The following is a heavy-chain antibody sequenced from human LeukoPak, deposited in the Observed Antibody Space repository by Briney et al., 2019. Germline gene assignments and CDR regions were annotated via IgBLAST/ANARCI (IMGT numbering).Heavy chain of an antibody. CDR3: ARDAAFDFWSGYYPLYYYYGMDV. CDR1: GYTFTGYY. V-gene: IGHV1-46*01. D-gene: IGHD3-3*01. J-gene: IGHJ6*02. Sequence: ASVKVSCKASGYTFTGYYMHWVRQAPGQGLEWMGIINPSGGSTSYAQKFQGRVTMTRDTSTSTVYMELSSLRSEDTAVYYCARDAAFDFWSGYYPLYYYYGMDVWGQGTTVTVSS. CDR2: INPSGGST.